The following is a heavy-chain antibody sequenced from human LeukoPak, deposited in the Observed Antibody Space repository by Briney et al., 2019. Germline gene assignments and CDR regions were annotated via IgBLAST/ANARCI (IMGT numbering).Heavy chain of an antibody. CDR2: IKQDGSEK. CDR1: GFTFSSYW. D-gene: IGHD6-13*01. CDR3: ASAYSSSWVYAFDI. Sequence: GGSLRLSCAASGFTFSSYWMSWVRQAPGKGLEWVANIKQDGSEKYYVDSVKGRFTISRDNAKNSLHLQMNSLRAEDTAVYYCASAYSSSWVYAFDIWGQGTMVTVSS. J-gene: IGHJ3*02. V-gene: IGHV3-7*01.